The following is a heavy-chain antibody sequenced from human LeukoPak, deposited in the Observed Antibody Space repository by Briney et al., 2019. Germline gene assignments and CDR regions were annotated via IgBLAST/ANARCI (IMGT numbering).Heavy chain of an antibody. Sequence: SETLSLTCTVSGGSIYNYHWSWIRQPPGKGLEWISYIYHSGSTDSNPSLKSRVTTSVDTSKNQFSLKLRSVTAADTAVYFCARHESAWRGAFDVWGQGTMVTVSS. V-gene: IGHV4-59*08. J-gene: IGHJ3*01. CDR3: ARHESAWRGAFDV. CDR2: IYHSGST. D-gene: IGHD3-3*01. CDR1: GGSIYNYH.